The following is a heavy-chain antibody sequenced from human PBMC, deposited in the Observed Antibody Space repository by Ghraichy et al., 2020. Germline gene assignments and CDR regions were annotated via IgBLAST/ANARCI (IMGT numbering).Heavy chain of an antibody. D-gene: IGHD3-10*01. CDR2: IKQDGSEK. CDR3: ARAVGGLWFGELLVSAFDI. V-gene: IGHV3-7*01. J-gene: IGHJ3*02. CDR1: GFTFSSYW. Sequence: GGSLRLSCAASGFTFSSYWMSWVRQAPGKGLEWVANIKQDGSEKYYVDSVKGRFTISRDNAKNSLYLQMNSLRAEDTAVYYCARAVGGLWFGELLVSAFDIWGQGTMVTVSS.